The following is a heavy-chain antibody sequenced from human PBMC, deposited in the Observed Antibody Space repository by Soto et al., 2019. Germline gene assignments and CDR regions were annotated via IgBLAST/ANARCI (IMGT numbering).Heavy chain of an antibody. CDR3: ARGPVAGTLRYFDY. V-gene: IGHV4-34*01. D-gene: IGHD6-19*01. Sequence: QVQLQQWGAGLLKPSETLSLTCAVYGGSFSGYYWSWIRQPPGKGLEWIGEINHSGSTNYNPSLRSRVTXXVXTXXNQFSLKLSSVTAADTAVYYWARGPVAGTLRYFDYWGQGTLVTVSS. CDR1: GGSFSGYY. CDR2: INHSGST. J-gene: IGHJ4*02.